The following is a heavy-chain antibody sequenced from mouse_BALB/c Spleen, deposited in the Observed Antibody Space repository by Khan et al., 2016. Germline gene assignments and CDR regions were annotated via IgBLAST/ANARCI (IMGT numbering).Heavy chain of an antibody. CDR3: ARDDYAWFGY. CDR2: VNPDNGGT. Sequence: VQRKQSGPALVKPGASVRISCKSSGYSFTGYYMHWVKQSHGKSLEWIGRVNPDNGGTHYNQKFKDKAIITVDKSSITAYMEYRSLTSEDSAVYYCARDDYAWFGYWGQGTLVTVSA. D-gene: IGHD2-4*01. J-gene: IGHJ3*01. V-gene: IGHV1-18*01. CDR1: GYSFTGYY.